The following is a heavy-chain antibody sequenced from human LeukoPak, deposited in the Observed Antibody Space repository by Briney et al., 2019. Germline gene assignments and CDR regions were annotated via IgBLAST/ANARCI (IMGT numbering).Heavy chain of an antibody. CDR1: GFTVRSNY. Sequence: GGSLRLSCAASGFTVRSNYMSWVRRAPGKGLEWVSVISSGGSTYCADSVKGRFTISRDSSKNTLYLQMKSLRAEDTALYYCSRDRMGTKSFDYWGQGTLVTVSS. CDR3: SRDRMGTKSFDY. D-gene: IGHD5-24*01. CDR2: ISSGGST. J-gene: IGHJ4*02. V-gene: IGHV3-66*01.